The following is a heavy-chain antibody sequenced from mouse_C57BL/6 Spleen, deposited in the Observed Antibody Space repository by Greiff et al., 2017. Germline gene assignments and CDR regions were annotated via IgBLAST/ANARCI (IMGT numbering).Heavy chain of an antibody. CDR1: GFTFSSYT. V-gene: IGHV5-9*01. D-gene: IGHD1-1*01. CDR2: ISGGGGNT. J-gene: IGHJ1*03. Sequence: EVMLVQSGGGLVKPGGSLKLSCAASGFTFSSYTMSWVRQTPGKRLEWVATISGGGGNTYYPDSVKGRFTIARDNAKNTLYLKKSSLRSEDTALYYCARESGYYWGYFDVWGTGTTVTVSS. CDR3: ARESGYYWGYFDV.